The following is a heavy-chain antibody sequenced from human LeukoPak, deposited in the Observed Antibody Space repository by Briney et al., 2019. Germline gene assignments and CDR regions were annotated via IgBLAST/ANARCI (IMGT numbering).Heavy chain of an antibody. V-gene: IGHV4-61*02. J-gene: IGHJ5*02. CDR2: IYTSGST. CDR1: GGSISSGSYY. Sequence: SQTLSLTCTVSGGSISSGSYYWSWIRQPAGKGLEWIRRIYTSGSTNYNPSLKSRVTISVDTSKNQFSLKLSSVTAADTAVYYCARAGYYDFWSALPNWFDPWGQGTLVTVSS. D-gene: IGHD3-3*01. CDR3: ARAGYYDFWSALPNWFDP.